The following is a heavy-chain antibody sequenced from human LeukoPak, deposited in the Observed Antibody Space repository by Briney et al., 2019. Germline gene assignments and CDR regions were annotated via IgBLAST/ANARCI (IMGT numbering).Heavy chain of an antibody. CDR2: INPNSGGT. J-gene: IGHJ4*02. CDR3: ARDDYDILTGYYKGLDY. D-gene: IGHD3-9*01. CDR1: GYTFTGHY. Sequence: ASVKVSFKASGYTFTGHYMHWVRQAPGQGLEWMGWINPNSGGTNYAQKFQGRVTMTRDTSISTAYMELSRLRSDDTAVYYCARDDYDILTGYYKGLDYWGQGTLVTVSS. V-gene: IGHV1-2*02.